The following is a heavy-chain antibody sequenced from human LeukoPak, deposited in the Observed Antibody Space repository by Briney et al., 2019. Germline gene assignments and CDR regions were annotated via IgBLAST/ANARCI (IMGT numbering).Heavy chain of an antibody. Sequence: ASVKVSCEASGYTFTSYDINWVRQATGQGLEWMGWMNPNSGNTGYAQKFQGRVTITRNTSISTAYMELSSLRSEDTAVYYCARPYYFGIDAFDIWGQGTMVTASS. J-gene: IGHJ3*02. V-gene: IGHV1-8*03. D-gene: IGHD3-10*01. CDR1: GYTFTSYD. CDR2: MNPNSGNT. CDR3: ARPYYFGIDAFDI.